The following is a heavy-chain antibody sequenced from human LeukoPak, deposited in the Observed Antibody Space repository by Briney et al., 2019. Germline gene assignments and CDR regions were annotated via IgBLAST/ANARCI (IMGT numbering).Heavy chain of an antibody. CDR3: ARGNYYYDSSGHHYYFDY. CDR2: IKQDGSEK. CDR1: GFTFRSYW. Sequence: QSGGSLRLSCVASGFTFRSYWMSWVRQAPGKGLEWVANIKQDGSEKYYVDSVKGRFTISRDTAKNSLYLQMNSLRAEDTAVYYCARGNYYYDSSGHHYYFDYWGQGTLVTVSS. D-gene: IGHD3-22*01. J-gene: IGHJ4*02. V-gene: IGHV3-7*03.